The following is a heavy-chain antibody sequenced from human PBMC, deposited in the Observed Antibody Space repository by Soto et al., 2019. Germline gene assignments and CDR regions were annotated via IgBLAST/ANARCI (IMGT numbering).Heavy chain of an antibody. CDR1: GGSISSYY. Sequence: SETLSLTCTVSGGSISSYYWSWIRQPPGKGLEWIGYISYSGSTNYNPSLKSRVTISVDTSKNQFSLKLSSVTAADTAVYYCARITNFKYYYDSSGYWWTPNAFDIWGQGTMVTVSS. J-gene: IGHJ3*02. CDR3: ARITNFKYYYDSSGYWWTPNAFDI. CDR2: ISYSGST. V-gene: IGHV4-59*08. D-gene: IGHD3-22*01.